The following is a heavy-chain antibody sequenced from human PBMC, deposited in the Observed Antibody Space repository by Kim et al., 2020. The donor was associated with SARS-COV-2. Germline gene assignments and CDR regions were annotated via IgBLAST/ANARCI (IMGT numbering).Heavy chain of an antibody. Sequence: SETLSLTCTVSGGSISSGGYYWSWIRQHPGKGLEWIGYIYYSGSTYYNPSLKSRVTISVDTSKNQFSLKLSSVTAADTAVYYCARGVVPATRFCAFDIWGQGTMVTVSS. J-gene: IGHJ3*02. D-gene: IGHD2-15*01. V-gene: IGHV4-31*03. CDR2: IYYSGST. CDR3: ARGVVPATRFCAFDI. CDR1: GGSISSGGYY.